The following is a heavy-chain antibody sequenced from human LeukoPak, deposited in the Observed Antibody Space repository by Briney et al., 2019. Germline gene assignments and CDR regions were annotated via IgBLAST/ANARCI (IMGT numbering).Heavy chain of an antibody. CDR1: GFTFSSYG. CDR2: ISGSGGST. D-gene: IGHD3-3*01. J-gene: IGHJ4*02. V-gene: IGHV3-23*01. Sequence: PGGSLRLSCAASGFTFSSYGMSWVRQAPGKGLEWVSAISGSGGSTYYADSVKGRFTISRDDSKNTLYLQMNSLRAEDTAVYYCAITIFGVADLGYSDFWGQGTLVTVSS. CDR3: AITIFGVADLGYSDF.